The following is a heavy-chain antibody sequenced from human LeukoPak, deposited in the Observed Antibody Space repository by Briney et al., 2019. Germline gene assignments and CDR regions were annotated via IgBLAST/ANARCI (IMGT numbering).Heavy chain of an antibody. CDR1: GGTFSSYA. J-gene: IGHJ6*03. Sequence: SVKVSCKASGGTFSSYAISWVRQAPGQGLEWMGGIIPIFGTANYAQKFQGRVTITRNTSISTAYMELSSLRSEDTAVFYCARGYDFWSGSYHYYMDVWGKGTTVTVSS. CDR3: ARGYDFWSGSYHYYMDV. CDR2: IIPIFGTA. D-gene: IGHD3-3*01. V-gene: IGHV1-69*05.